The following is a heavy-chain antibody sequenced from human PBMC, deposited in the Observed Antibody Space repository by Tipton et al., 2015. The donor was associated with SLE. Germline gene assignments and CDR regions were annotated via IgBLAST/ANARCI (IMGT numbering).Heavy chain of an antibody. CDR3: ARGSSWYPFDY. Sequence: TLSLTCAVYGGSFSGYYWSWIRQPPGKGLEWIGEINHSGSTNYNPSLKSRDTISVDTSKNQFSLKLSSVTAADTAVYYCARGSSWYPFDYWGQGTLVTVSS. D-gene: IGHD6-13*01. CDR2: INHSGST. V-gene: IGHV4-34*01. CDR1: GGSFSGYY. J-gene: IGHJ4*02.